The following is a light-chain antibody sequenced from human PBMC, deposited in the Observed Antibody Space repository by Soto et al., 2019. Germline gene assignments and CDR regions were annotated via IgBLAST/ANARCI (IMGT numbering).Light chain of an antibody. J-gene: IGLJ1*01. CDR1: SSDVGNYNY. CDR2: EVT. Sequence: QPALTQPASVSGSPGQSITISCTGASSDVGNYNYVSWFQQHPGKAPKLLIYEVTTRPSGVSNRFSGSKSGDTASLTISGLQAEDEADYFCSSYTSTSTLFVFGTGTKVTLL. CDR3: SSYTSTSTLFV. V-gene: IGLV2-14*01.